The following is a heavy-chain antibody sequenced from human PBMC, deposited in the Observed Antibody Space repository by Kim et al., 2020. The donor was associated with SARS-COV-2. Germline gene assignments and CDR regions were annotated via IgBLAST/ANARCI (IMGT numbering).Heavy chain of an antibody. CDR1: GGTFSSYA. D-gene: IGHD1-26*01. J-gene: IGHJ4*02. CDR3: EVSGSYGGYFDY. V-gene: IGHV1-69*13. CDR2: IIPIFGTA. Sequence: SVKVSCKASGGTFSSYAISWVRQAPGQGLEWMGGIIPIFGTANYAQKFQGRVTITADESTSTAYMELSSLRSEDTAVYYCEVSGSYGGYFDYWGQGTLVTVSS.